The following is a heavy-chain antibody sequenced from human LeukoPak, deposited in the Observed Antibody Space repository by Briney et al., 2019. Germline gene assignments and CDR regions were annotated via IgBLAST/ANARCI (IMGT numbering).Heavy chain of an antibody. Sequence: SETLSLTCTVSGGSINNYYWSWIRQPAGKGLEWIGRIYPRGSTNYNPSLKSRVTMSVDTSKNQFSLKPSSVTAADTAVYYCARGRYCSADICSGGDAFDIWGQGTMVSVSS. V-gene: IGHV4-4*07. J-gene: IGHJ3*02. CDR2: IYPRGST. CDR3: ARGRYCSADICSGGDAFDI. CDR1: GGSINNYY. D-gene: IGHD2-15*01.